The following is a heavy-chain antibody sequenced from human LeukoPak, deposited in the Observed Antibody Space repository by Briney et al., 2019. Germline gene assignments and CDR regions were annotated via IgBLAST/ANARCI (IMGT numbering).Heavy chain of an antibody. CDR2: IRSKSNSYAT. J-gene: IGHJ4*02. D-gene: IGHD7-27*01. V-gene: IGHV3-73*01. CDR3: TRQRVQLGIISNGD. Sequence: PGGSLKLSCAVSGFTFSGCSMQWVRQASAKGRAWVGRIRSKSNSYATAYAASVKGSFTINRDDSKNTAYLEMNRLKTDDAAEYYCTRQRVQLGIISNGDWGKGTLVTV. CDR1: GFTFSGCS.